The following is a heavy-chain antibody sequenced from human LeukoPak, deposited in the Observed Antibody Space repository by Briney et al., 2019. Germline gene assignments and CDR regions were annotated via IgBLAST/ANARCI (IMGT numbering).Heavy chain of an antibody. CDR2: IYSGGST. D-gene: IGHD3-10*01. J-gene: IGHJ6*02. CDR3: ARDNFIGSSSYYCYGMDV. V-gene: IGHV3-53*01. Sequence: GGSLRLSCAASGFTVSSNYMSWVRQAPGKGLEWVSVIYSGGSTYYADSVKGRFTISRDNSKNTLYLQMNSLRAEDTAVYYCARDNFIGSSSYYCYGMDVWGQGTTVTVSS. CDR1: GFTVSSNY.